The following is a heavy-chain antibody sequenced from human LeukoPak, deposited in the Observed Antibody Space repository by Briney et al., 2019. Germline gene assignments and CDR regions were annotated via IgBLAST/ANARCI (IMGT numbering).Heavy chain of an antibody. CDR3: ASGSAAGTDY. CDR1: GFTFSSYS. V-gene: IGHV3-21*01. Sequence: TGGSLRLSCAASGFTFSSYSMNWVRQAPGKGLEWVSSISSSSSYIYHADSVKGRFTISRDNAKNSLYLQMNSLRAEDTAVYYCASGSAAGTDYWGQGTLVTVSS. CDR2: ISSSSSYI. D-gene: IGHD6-13*01. J-gene: IGHJ4*02.